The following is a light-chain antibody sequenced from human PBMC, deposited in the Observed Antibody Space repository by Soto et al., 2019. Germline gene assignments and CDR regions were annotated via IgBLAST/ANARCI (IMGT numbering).Light chain of an antibody. Sequence: DIQMTQSPSTLSASIGDRVTITCRASQSISSRLAWYQQKPGKAPKLLIHEASSLESGVPSRFSGSGSETEFTLTISSLQPDDFATYYCQQYNSYPLTFGEGTKVEIK. CDR2: EAS. CDR1: QSISSR. J-gene: IGKJ4*01. CDR3: QQYNSYPLT. V-gene: IGKV1-5*03.